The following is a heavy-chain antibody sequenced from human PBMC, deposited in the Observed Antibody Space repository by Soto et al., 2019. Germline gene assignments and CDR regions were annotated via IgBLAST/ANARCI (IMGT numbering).Heavy chain of an antibody. Sequence: QAQLVQSGAEVKKPGASVKVSCQAGGYTFADYGISWVRQAPGQGLEWVGWIGPYNGNTNYAQNLQDRVTMTTDTSTNTAYMELRSLISDDTALYYCARCYCTVGSCYTCWHFDLWGRGTLLTVSS. CDR3: ARCYCTVGSCYTCWHFDL. CDR1: GYTFADYG. CDR2: IGPYNGNT. V-gene: IGHV1-18*01. D-gene: IGHD2-15*01. J-gene: IGHJ2*01.